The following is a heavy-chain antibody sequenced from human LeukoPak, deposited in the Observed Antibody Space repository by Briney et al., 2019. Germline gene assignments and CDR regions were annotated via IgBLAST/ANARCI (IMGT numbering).Heavy chain of an antibody. CDR1: GFTFSSYW. D-gene: IGHD3-9*01. J-gene: IGHJ4*02. V-gene: IGHV3-7*01. CDR2: IKQDGSEK. Sequence: GGSLRLSCAASGFTFSSYWMSWVRQAPGKGVEWVANIKQDGSEKYYVDSVKGRFTISRDNAKNSPYLQMNSLRAEDRAVYYCAREVPYFDHYDYWGQGTLVTVSS. CDR3: AREVPYFDHYDY.